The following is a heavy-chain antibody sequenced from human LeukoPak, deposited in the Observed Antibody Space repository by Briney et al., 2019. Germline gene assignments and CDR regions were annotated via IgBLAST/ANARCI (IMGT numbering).Heavy chain of an antibody. V-gene: IGHV1-18*01. J-gene: IGHJ4*02. CDR2: ISTNNGDT. CDR1: GYTFATYG. CDR3: ARLFLGSSWYFDY. D-gene: IGHD6-13*01. Sequence: ASVRVSCKASGYTFATYGVTWVRQAPGHGLEWMGWISTNNGDTNCAQKFQGRVTMTTDTSTTTAYMELTSLRSDDTAVYYCARLFLGSSWYFDYWGQGTLVSVSS.